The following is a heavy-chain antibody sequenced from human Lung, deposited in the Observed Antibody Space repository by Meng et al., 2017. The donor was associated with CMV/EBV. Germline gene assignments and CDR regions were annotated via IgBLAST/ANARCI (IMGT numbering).Heavy chain of an antibody. D-gene: IGHD6-6*01. CDR3: ARAAARPSDWFDP. CDR1: WFSLSTSGVG. Sequence: QTPLKDSCLPLVKPTQTLTLTCTFPWFSLSTSGVGVGWIRQPPGKALECLAIIYGDDEKRYSPSLESRLTVTKDTSKNQVVLTMTNMVPVDTATYYCARAAARPSDWFDPWGQGTLVTVSS. J-gene: IGHJ5*02. CDR2: IYGDDEK. V-gene: IGHV2-5*02.